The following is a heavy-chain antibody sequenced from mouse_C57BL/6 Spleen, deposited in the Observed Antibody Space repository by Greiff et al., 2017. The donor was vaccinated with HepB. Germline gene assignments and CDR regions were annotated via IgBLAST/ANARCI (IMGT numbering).Heavy chain of an antibody. D-gene: IGHD2-4*01. V-gene: IGHV5-17*01. CDR1: GFTFSDYG. J-gene: IGHJ4*01. Sequence: DVMLVESGGGLVKPGGSLKLSCAASGFTFSDYGMHWVRQAPEKGLEWVAYISSGSSTIYYADTVKGRFTISRDNAKNTLFLQMTSLRSEDTAMYYCARPGDYDYYAMDYWGQGTSVTVSS. CDR3: ARPGDYDYYAMDY. CDR2: ISSGSSTI.